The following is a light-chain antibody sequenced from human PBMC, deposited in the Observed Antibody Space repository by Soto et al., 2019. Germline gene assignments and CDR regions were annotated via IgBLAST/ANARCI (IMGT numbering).Light chain of an antibody. J-gene: IGLJ2*01. CDR3: RSYTTAKTLN. CDR1: SNDIGAYDY. Sequence: QSVLTQPASVSGSPGQSVTISCTGTSNDIGAYDYVSWYQQVPGKAPKLLIFDVNYRPSEISRRFSGSKSGNSASLTISALKAADEDHYACRSYTTAKTLNFGGG. V-gene: IGLV2-14*03. CDR2: DVN.